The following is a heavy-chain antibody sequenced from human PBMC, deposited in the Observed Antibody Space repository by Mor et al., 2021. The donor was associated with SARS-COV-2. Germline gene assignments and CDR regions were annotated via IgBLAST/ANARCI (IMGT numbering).Heavy chain of an antibody. CDR1: A. CDR3: ARSRDYSTTDNMGLGY. CDR2: ISDDGSNK. J-gene: IGHJ4*01. V-gene: IGHV3-30-3*01. Sequence: AMHWVRQAPGKGLEWVAVISDDGSNKYYADSVKGRFTISRDNSKNTLYLQMNSLRAEDTAVYYCARSRDYSTTDNMGLGYWG. D-gene: IGHD2-21*01.